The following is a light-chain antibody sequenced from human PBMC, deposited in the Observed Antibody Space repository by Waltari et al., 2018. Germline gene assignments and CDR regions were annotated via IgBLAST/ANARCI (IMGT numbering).Light chain of an antibody. J-gene: IGKJ4*01. CDR2: GAS. CDR3: QQYNNWPLT. CDR1: QSVSSN. Sequence: EIVMTQSPATLSVSPGERATLSCRASQSVSSNLAWYQQKPGQAPRLLIYGASTRATGIPARFSGSGSGTEFTRTISSMQSEDCAVYYCQQYNNWPLTFGGGTKLEIK. V-gene: IGKV3-15*01.